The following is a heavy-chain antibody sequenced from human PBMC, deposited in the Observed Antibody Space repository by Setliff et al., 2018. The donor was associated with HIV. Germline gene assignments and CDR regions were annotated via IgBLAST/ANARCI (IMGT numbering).Heavy chain of an antibody. V-gene: IGHV4-4*07. Sequence: PSETLSLTCSVSGGSISDYYWSWVRQPAGKGLEWIGRIYTGGSTKFNPSLGGRASLSVDQSNNQVSLKLTSVTAADTAIYYCSRDPNYMDVWGQGTTVTVSS. CDR3: SRDPNYMDV. CDR1: GGSISDYY. CDR2: IYTGGST. J-gene: IGHJ6*02.